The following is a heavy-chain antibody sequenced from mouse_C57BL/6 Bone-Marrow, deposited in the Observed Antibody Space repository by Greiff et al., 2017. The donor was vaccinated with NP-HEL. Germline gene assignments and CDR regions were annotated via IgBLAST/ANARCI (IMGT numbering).Heavy chain of an antibody. D-gene: IGHD3-2*02. Sequence: EVQGVESGGGLVQPGGSLKLSCAASGFTFSDYYMYWVRQTPEKRLEWVAYISNGGGSTYYPDTVNGRFTISRDNAKNTLYLQMSRLKSEDTAMYYCARHETAQATAWFAYWGQGTLVTVSA. CDR1: GFTFSDYY. CDR3: ARHETAQATAWFAY. CDR2: ISNGGGST. J-gene: IGHJ3*01. V-gene: IGHV5-12*01.